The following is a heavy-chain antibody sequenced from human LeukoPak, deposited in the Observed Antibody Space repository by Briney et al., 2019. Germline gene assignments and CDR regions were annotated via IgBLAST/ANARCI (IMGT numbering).Heavy chain of an antibody. CDR3: ARDAQGYYFDY. V-gene: IGHV4-61*02. CDR2: IYTSGST. CDR1: GGSISSGSYY. J-gene: IGHJ4*02. Sequence: SETLSLTCTVSGGSISSGSYYWSWIRQPAGKGLEWIGRIYTSGSTNYNPSLKSRVTISVDTSKNQFSLKLSSVTAADTAVYYCARDAQGYYFDYWGQGTPVTVSS.